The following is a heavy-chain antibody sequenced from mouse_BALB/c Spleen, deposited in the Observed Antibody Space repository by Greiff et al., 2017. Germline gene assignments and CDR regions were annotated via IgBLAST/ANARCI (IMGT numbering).Heavy chain of an antibody. V-gene: IGHV2-9*02. CDR1: GFSLTSYG. J-gene: IGHJ4*01. CDR3: ARDLSAYYGNYGDAMDY. CDR2: LCAGGST. D-gene: IGHD2-10*01. Sequence: VKLMESGPGLVAPSQSLSISCTASGFSLTSYGVHWVRQPPGKGLEWLGVLCAGGSTNYNSALLSRQSISKDNSKSQDILKMNSLQTDDTAIYYCARDLSAYYGNYGDAMDYWGQGTSVTVSS.